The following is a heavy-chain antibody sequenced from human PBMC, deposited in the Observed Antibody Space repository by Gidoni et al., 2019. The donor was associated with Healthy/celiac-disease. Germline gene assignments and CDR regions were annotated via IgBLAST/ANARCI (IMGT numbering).Heavy chain of an antibody. CDR1: GYTFTSYA. CDR2: INAGNGNT. Sequence: QVQLVQPGAEVKKPGASVKVSCKASGYTFTSYAMHWVRQAPGQRLEWMGWINAGNGNTKYSQKFQGRVTITRDTSASTAYMELSSLRSEDTAVYYCASSPSYYDFWSGYYTPFDYWGQGTLVTVSS. J-gene: IGHJ4*02. CDR3: ASSPSYYDFWSGYYTPFDY. V-gene: IGHV1-3*01. D-gene: IGHD3-3*01.